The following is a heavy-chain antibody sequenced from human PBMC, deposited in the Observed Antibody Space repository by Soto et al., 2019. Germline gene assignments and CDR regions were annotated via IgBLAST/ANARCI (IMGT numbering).Heavy chain of an antibody. CDR3: ARYSGSYFYY. D-gene: IGHD1-26*01. V-gene: IGHV4-31*03. CDR1: DGYIISLCYY. J-gene: IGHJ4*02. CDR2: IYYSGST. Sequence: SLPCTVADGYIISLCYYWTWIRQHPGKGLEWIGYIYYSGSTSYHPSLKSRVTISVDTSKNQFSLKLRSVTAADTAVYYCARYSGSYFYYWGQGTLVTVSS.